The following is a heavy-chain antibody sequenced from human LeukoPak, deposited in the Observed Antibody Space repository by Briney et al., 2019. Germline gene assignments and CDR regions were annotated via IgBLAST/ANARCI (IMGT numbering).Heavy chain of an antibody. CDR3: ARDFRSRYCSSTSCYTFDY. CDR2: ISGSGGST. J-gene: IGHJ4*02. D-gene: IGHD2-2*01. CDR1: GFTFSSYA. Sequence: PGGSLRLSCAASGFTFSSYAMSWVRQAPGKGLEWVSAISGSGGSTYYADSVKGRFTISRDNSKNSLYLQMNSLRAEDTALYYCARDFRSRYCSSTSCYTFDYWGQGTLVTVSS. V-gene: IGHV3-23*01.